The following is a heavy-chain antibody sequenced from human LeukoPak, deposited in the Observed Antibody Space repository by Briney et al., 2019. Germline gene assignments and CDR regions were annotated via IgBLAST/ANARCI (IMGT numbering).Heavy chain of an antibody. CDR2: VHKSGST. D-gene: IGHD2-2*02. CDR3: ARHVRDIVVVPAAIPSGSFDY. CDR1: VGSISTYY. V-gene: IGHV4-4*07. J-gene: IGHJ4*02. Sequence: PSEALSLTCTVSVGSISTYYWSWLRQPAGKGLEWIGRVHKSGSTDYNPSLKSRVIMPLDTSKNQFSLKLSSVTAANTAVYYCARHVRDIVVVPAAIPSGSFDYWGQGTLVTVSS.